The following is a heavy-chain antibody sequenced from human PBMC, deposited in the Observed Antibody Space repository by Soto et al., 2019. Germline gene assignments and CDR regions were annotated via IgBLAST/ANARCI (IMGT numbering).Heavy chain of an antibody. J-gene: IGHJ6*02. CDR2: IYPSGNT. CDR1: GGSISSYY. CDR3: AGDEGYYYSGVDV. Sequence: QVQLQESGPGLMKPSETLSLTCAVSGGSISSYYWSWIRQTAGKGLEWIGRIYPSGNTNYNPSLKSRVTMSIDTSKNQLSLKSRSVTAADTAVYFCAGDEGYYYSGVDVWGQGTAVTVSS. V-gene: IGHV4-4*07.